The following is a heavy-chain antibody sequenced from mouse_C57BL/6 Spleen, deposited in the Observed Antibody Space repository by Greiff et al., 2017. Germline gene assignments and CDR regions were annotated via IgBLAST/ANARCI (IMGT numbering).Heavy chain of an antibody. CDR1: GFTFSDYG. J-gene: IGHJ4*01. Sequence: EVKLVESGGGLVKPGGSLKLSCAASGFTFSDYGMHWVRQAPEKGLEWVAYISSGSSTIYYADTVKGRFTISRDNAKNTLFLQMTSLRSEDTTMYYCARFYYYGSSPYYAMDYWGQGTSVTVSS. CDR2: ISSGSSTI. CDR3: ARFYYYGSSPYYAMDY. D-gene: IGHD1-1*01. V-gene: IGHV5-17*01.